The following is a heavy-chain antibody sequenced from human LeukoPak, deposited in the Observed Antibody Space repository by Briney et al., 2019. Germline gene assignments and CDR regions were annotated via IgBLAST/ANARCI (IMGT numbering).Heavy chain of an antibody. CDR2: ISSSSSYI. CDR1: GCTFSSYS. D-gene: IGHD6-19*01. V-gene: IGHV3-21*01. Sequence: GGSLRLSCAASGCTFSSYSMNWVRQAPGKGLEWVSSISSSSSYIYYADSVKGRFTISRDNAKNSLYLQMNILRAEDTAVYYCARGGLIAVARSDYWGQGTLVTVSS. CDR3: ARGGLIAVARSDY. J-gene: IGHJ4*02.